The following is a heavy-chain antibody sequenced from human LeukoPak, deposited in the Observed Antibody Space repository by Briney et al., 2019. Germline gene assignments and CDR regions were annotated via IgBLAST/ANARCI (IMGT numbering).Heavy chain of an antibody. CDR2: MNPNSGNT. V-gene: IGHV1-8*01. J-gene: IGHJ5*02. CDR1: GYTFTSYD. CDR3: ARAAVQGYCSGGSCYREYNWFDP. D-gene: IGHD2-15*01. Sequence: GASVKVSCTASGYTFTSYDINWVRQATGQGLEWMGWMNPNSGNTGYAQKFQGRVTMTRNTSISTAYMELSSLRSEDTAVYYCARAAVQGYCSGGSCYREYNWFDPWGQGTLVTVSS.